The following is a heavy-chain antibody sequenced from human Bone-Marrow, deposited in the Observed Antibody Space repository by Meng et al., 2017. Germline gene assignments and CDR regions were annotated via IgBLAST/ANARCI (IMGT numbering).Heavy chain of an antibody. Sequence: QVQLQQSGPGLVKPSQTPSLTCAIPGDSDSSNSAAWNWIRQSPSRGLEWLGRTYYKSKWYNDYAVSVKSRITINPDTSKNQFSLQLNSVTPEDTAVYYCARGGIVATSSLDYWGQGTLVTVSS. D-gene: IGHD5-12*01. J-gene: IGHJ4*02. CDR2: TYYKSKWYN. CDR1: GDSDSSNSAA. CDR3: ARGGIVATSSLDY. V-gene: IGHV6-1*01.